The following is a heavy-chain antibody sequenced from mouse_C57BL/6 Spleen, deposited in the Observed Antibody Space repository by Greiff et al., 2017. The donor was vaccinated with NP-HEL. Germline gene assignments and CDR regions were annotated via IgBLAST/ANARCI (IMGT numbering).Heavy chain of an antibody. V-gene: IGHV5-17*01. J-gene: IGHJ3*01. Sequence: EVQVVESGGGLVKPGGSLKLSCAASGFTFSDYGMHWVRQAPEKGLEWVAYISSGSSTIYYADTVKGRFTISRDNAKHTLFLQMTSLRSEDTAMYYCARKDYGSSPFAYWGQGTLVTVSA. CDR1: GFTFSDYG. CDR2: ISSGSSTI. CDR3: ARKDYGSSPFAY. D-gene: IGHD1-1*01.